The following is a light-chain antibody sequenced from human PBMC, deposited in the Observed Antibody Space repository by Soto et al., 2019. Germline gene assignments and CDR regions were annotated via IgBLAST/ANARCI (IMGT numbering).Light chain of an antibody. J-gene: IGLJ3*02. CDR1: SSNIGSNY. Sequence: QSVLTQPPSASGTPGQKITISCSGSSSNIGSNYVYWFQQLPGRAPKLLIYRNAQRPSGVPDRFSGSKSGTSASLAISGLRSDDETVYYCAAWDVSLSAWVFGGGTKLTVL. CDR2: RNA. CDR3: AAWDVSLSAWV. V-gene: IGLV1-47*01.